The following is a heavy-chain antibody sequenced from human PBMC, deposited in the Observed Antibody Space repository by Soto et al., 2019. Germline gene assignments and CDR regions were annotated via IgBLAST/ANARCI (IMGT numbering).Heavy chain of an antibody. J-gene: IGHJ3*02. CDR3: ARDQPYDYDYVWGSYRGWAFDI. CDR2: ISAYNGNT. CDR1: GYTFTSYG. D-gene: IGHD3-16*02. V-gene: IGHV1-18*01. Sequence: GASVKVSCKASGYTFTSYGISWVRQAPGQGLEWMGWISAYNGNTNYAQKLQGRVTMTTDTSTSTAYMELRSLRSDDTAVYYCARDQPYDYDYVWGSYRGWAFDIWGQGTMVTVSS.